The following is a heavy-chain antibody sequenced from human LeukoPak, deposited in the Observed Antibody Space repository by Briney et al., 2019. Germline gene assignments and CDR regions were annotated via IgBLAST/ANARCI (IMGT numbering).Heavy chain of an antibody. Sequence: GGSLRFSCAASGFTFSLYEMTWVRQAPGKGLEWVSYITRSGSTTYYADSVKGRFTISRDNAKNSLYLQMNSLTTEDTAVYYCARDMAAAGDYWGQGTLVTVSS. CDR2: ITRSGSTT. J-gene: IGHJ4*02. CDR3: ARDMAAAGDY. D-gene: IGHD6-13*01. CDR1: GFTFSLYE. V-gene: IGHV3-48*03.